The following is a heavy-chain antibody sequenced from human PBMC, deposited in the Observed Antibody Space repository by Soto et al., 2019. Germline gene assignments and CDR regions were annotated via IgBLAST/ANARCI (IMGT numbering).Heavy chain of an antibody. CDR2: IYYSGST. CDR3: AGGQQLVPGIRYYYYGMDV. Sequence: SETLSLTCPVSGGSISSGYYYWSWIRQPPGKGLEWIGYIYYSGSTYYNPSLKSRVTISVDTSKNQFSLKLSSVTAADTAVYYCAGGQQLVPGIRYYYYGMDVWGQGTTVTVSS. J-gene: IGHJ6*02. D-gene: IGHD6-13*01. CDR1: GGSISSGYYY. V-gene: IGHV4-30-4*01.